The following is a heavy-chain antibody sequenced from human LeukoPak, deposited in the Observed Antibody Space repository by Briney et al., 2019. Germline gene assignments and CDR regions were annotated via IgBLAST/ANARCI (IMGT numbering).Heavy chain of an antibody. CDR2: ISAYNGNT. CDR1: GYTFTGYY. D-gene: IGHD5-12*01. CDR3: ARSGYMWGFDY. V-gene: IGHV1-18*04. Sequence: ASVKVSCKASGYTFTGYYMHWVRQAPGQGLEWMGWISAYNGNTNYAQKLQGRVTMTTDTSTSTAYMELRSLRSDDTAVYYCARSGYMWGFDYWGQGTLVTVSS. J-gene: IGHJ4*02.